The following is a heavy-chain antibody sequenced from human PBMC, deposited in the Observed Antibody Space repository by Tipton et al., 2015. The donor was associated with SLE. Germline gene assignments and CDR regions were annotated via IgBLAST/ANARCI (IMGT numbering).Heavy chain of an antibody. D-gene: IGHD6-19*01. CDR1: GGSITSGSYY. J-gene: IGHJ4*02. CDR3: ARDGAGAVSGNYFDY. V-gene: IGHV4-61*10. CDR2: IYYSESNTEST. Sequence: TLSLTCTVSGGSITSGSYYWSWIRQPAGRGLEWIAYIYYSESNTESTNYNPSLKSRLTISGDTSKNQFSLKLTSVTAADTAVYYCARDGAGAVSGNYFDYWGQGALVTVSS.